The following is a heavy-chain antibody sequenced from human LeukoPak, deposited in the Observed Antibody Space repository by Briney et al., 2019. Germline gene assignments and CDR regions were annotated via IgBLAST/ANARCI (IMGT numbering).Heavy chain of an antibody. V-gene: IGHV4-61*01. D-gene: IGHD5-18*01. Sequence: SETLSLTCTVSGGSVSSGSYYWSWIRQPPGKGLEWIGYIYYSGSTNYNPSLKSRVTISVDTSKNQFSLKLSSVTAADTAVYYCARVTGYSYGPLFDYWGQGTLVTVSS. CDR2: IYYSGST. CDR3: ARVTGYSYGPLFDY. CDR1: GGSVSSGSYY. J-gene: IGHJ4*02.